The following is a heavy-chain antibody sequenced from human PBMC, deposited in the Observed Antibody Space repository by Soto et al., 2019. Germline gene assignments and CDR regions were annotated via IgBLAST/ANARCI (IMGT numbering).Heavy chain of an antibody. CDR1: GYTFTSYA. CDR2: INADNGNT. V-gene: IGHV1-3*01. D-gene: IGHD3-3*01. CDR3: ARDHYDFWSGYPKASFDP. Sequence: ASVKVSCKASGYTFTSYAMHWVRQAPGQRLEWMGWINADNGNTKYSQKFQGRVTITRDTSTSTAYMELSSLRSEDTAVYYCARDHYDFWSGYPKASFDPWGQGTLVTVSS. J-gene: IGHJ5*02.